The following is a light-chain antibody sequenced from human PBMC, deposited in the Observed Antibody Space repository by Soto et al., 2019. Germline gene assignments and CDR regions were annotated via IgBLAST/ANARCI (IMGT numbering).Light chain of an antibody. V-gene: IGKV3-15*01. CDR1: QSINSK. CDR3: QQQTDWPPII. CDR2: GAS. Sequence: EIVMTQSPATLSLSPGERATLSCRASQSINSKLAWYQQKPGQAPRLLIYGASTRASGVPARFSGSGSGTDFSLTISSLQSEDSAVYYCQQQTDWPPIIFGQGTRLEIK. J-gene: IGKJ5*01.